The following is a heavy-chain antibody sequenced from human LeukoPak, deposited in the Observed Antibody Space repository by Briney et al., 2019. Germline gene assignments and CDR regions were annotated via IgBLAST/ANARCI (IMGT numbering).Heavy chain of an antibody. CDR3: ARTVVPAAEAYWYFDL. CDR2: IIPIFGTA. D-gene: IGHD2-2*01. V-gene: IGHV1-69*06. CDR1: GGTFSSYA. Sequence: ASVKVSCKASGGTFSSYAISWVRQAPGQGLEWMGGIIPIFGTANYAQKFQGRVTITADKSTSTAYMELSSLRSEYTAVYYCARTVVPAAEAYWYFDLWGRGTLVTVSS. J-gene: IGHJ2*01.